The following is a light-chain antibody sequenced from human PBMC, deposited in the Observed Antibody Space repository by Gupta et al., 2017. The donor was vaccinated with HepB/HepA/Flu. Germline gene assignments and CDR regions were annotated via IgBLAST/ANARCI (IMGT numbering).Light chain of an antibody. V-gene: IGLV1-44*01. Sequence: QSVVTQPPSASGTPGQGVPISFSGSRSNIGSNPVSWYQQLPGTAPKLLIFSYDQRPSGVPDRFSGTKSGTSASLDISGLQSEDEADYYCAAWDDSLNGVVFGGGTKLSVL. CDR2: SYD. CDR3: AAWDDSLNGVV. J-gene: IGLJ3*02. CDR1: RSNIGSNP.